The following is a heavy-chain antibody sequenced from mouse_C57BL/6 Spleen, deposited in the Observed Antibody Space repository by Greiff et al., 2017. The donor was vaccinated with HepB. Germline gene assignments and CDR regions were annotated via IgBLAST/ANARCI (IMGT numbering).Heavy chain of an antibody. CDR3: PRALDCYAMDY. CDR1: GYSITSGYY. J-gene: IGHJ4*01. CDR2: ISYDGSN. V-gene: IGHV3-6*01. Sequence: EVQVVESGPGLVKPSQSLSLTCSVTGYSITSGYYWNWIRQFPGNKLEWMGYISYDGSNNYNPSLKNRISITRDTSKNQFFLKLNSVTTEDTATYYCPRALDCYAMDYWGQGTSVTVSS.